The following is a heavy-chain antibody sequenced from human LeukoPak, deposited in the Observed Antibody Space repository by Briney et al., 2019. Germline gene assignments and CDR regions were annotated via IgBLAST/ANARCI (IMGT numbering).Heavy chain of an antibody. CDR2: ISAYNGNT. D-gene: IGHD3-10*01. V-gene: IGHV1-18*01. Sequence: ASVKVSCKASGYTLTSYGISWVRQAPGQGLEWMGWISAYNGNTNYAQKLQGRVTMTTDTSTSTAYMELRSLRSDDTAVYYCARGHTVLLWFGELLTLDYWGQGTLVTVSS. CDR3: ARGHTVLLWFGELLTLDY. J-gene: IGHJ4*02. CDR1: GYTLTSYG.